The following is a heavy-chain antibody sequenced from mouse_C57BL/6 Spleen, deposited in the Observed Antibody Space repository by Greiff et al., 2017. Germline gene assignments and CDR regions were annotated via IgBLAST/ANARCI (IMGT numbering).Heavy chain of an antibody. D-gene: IGHD1-1*01. CDR2: ISYDGSN. CDR3: ARDYYGSSWFAY. CDR1: GYSITSGYY. V-gene: IGHV3-6*01. J-gene: IGHJ3*01. Sequence: VQLQQSGPGLVKPSQSLSLTCSVTGYSITSGYYWNWIRQFPGNKLEWMGYISYDGSNNYNPSLKNRISITRDTAKNQFFLKLNSVTTEDTATYYCARDYYGSSWFAYWGQGTLVTVS.